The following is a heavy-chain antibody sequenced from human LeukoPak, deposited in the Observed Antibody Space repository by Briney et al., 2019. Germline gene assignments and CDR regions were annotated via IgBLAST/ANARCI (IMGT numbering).Heavy chain of an antibody. CDR1: GFTFRSYS. CDR2: ISSSSSYI. J-gene: IGHJ4*02. Sequence: GGSLRHSCASSGFTFRSYSMNWVHQAPGKGLEWVSSISSSSSYIYYADSVKGRFTISRDNAKNSLYLQMNSLRAEDTAVYYCAREMDYDFWSGYFYYFDYWGQGTLVTVSS. V-gene: IGHV3-21*01. D-gene: IGHD3-3*01. CDR3: AREMDYDFWSGYFYYFDY.